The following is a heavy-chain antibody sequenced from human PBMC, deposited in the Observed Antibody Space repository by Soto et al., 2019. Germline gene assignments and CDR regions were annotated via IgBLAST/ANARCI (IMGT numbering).Heavy chain of an antibody. D-gene: IGHD4-4*01. CDR2: INPNSGGT. Sequence: ASVKVSCKASGYTFTGYYMHWVRQAPGQGLEWMGWINPNSGGTNYAQKFQGRVTMTRDTSISTAYMELSRLRSDDTAVYYCARGFGVTTVTKGYYGMDVWGQGTTVTVSS. CDR1: GYTFTGYY. J-gene: IGHJ6*02. V-gene: IGHV1-2*02. CDR3: ARGFGVTTVTKGYYGMDV.